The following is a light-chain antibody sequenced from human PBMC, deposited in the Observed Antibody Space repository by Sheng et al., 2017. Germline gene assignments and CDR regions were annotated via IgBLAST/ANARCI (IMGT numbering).Light chain of an antibody. V-gene: IGKV3-15*01. CDR3: QQYNTWPPAVT. Sequence: EMVMTQSPATLSVSPGERAVLSCRASQSANSNLAWYQQRPGQAPRLLIYGASTRAPGIPARFSGSGSRTEFTLTISGLQSEDFALYYCQQYNTWPPAVTFGGGTKVEAK. CDR2: GAS. CDR1: QSANSN. J-gene: IGKJ4*01.